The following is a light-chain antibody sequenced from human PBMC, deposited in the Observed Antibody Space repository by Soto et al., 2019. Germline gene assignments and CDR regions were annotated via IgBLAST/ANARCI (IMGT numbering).Light chain of an antibody. Sequence: ESVLAQSPGTLSLSPGERATLSCRASQTLRRTYIAWYQQKPGQAPRVLIYGASKRAPGIPDRFSGSGSGTDFSLTISRLEPEDFAVYYCHQYDNAPQTYGQGTKVDI. J-gene: IGKJ2*01. CDR3: HQYDNAPQT. CDR1: QTLRRTY. CDR2: GAS. V-gene: IGKV3-20*01.